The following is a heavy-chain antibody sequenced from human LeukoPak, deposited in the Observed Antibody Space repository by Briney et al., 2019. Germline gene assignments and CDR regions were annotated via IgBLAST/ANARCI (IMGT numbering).Heavy chain of an antibody. D-gene: IGHD4-23*01. CDR3: AIQKYGANSGYFDY. Sequence: KPGGSLRLSCAASGYTFSPYSMNWVRQAPGKGLEWVSSISSSSSYIYYADSVKGRFTISRDNAKNSLYLQMNSLRAEDTAEYYCAIQKYGANSGYFDYWGQGTLVTVSS. CDR1: GYTFSPYS. CDR2: ISSSSSYI. J-gene: IGHJ4*02. V-gene: IGHV3-21*01.